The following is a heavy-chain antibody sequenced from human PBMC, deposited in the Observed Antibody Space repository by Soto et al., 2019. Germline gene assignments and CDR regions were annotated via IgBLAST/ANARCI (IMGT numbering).Heavy chain of an antibody. J-gene: IGHJ6*02. V-gene: IGHV3-48*02. Sequence: GGSLRLSCAASGFPFSRYSMNWVRQAPGKGLEWVSYISSSSSTIYYADSVKGRFTISRDNAKNSLYLQMNSLRDEDTAVYYCARENDFWSGYYGYYYYGMDVWGQGTTVTVSS. D-gene: IGHD3-3*01. CDR2: ISSSSSTI. CDR1: GFPFSRYS. CDR3: ARENDFWSGYYGYYYYGMDV.